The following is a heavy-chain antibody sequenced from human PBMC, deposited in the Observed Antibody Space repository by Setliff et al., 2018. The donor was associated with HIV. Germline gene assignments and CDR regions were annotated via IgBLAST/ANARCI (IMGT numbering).Heavy chain of an antibody. Sequence: RAGGSLRLSCAVSGFTFEDYGMSWVRQAPGKGLEWVSGINWNGGSTGYADSVKGRFAISRDNAKNSIHLQMNSLRAEDTAVYYCARNPRPIAAGFDLDYWGQGTMVTVSS. CDR2: INWNGGST. J-gene: IGHJ4*02. CDR3: ARNPRPIAAGFDLDY. CDR1: GFTFEDYG. V-gene: IGHV3-20*04. D-gene: IGHD6-13*01.